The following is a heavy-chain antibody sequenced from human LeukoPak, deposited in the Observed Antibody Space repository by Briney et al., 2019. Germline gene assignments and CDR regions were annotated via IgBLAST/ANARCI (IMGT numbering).Heavy chain of an antibody. CDR1: GFTFSSYG. D-gene: IGHD5-24*01. CDR2: IWYDGSNK. V-gene: IGHV3-30*02. Sequence: PGGSLRLSCAASGFTFSSYGMHWVRQAPGKGLEWVAVIWYDGSNKYYADSVKGRFTISRDNSKNTLYLQMNSLRAEDTAVYYCAKDRDEMATILDYWGQGTLVTVSS. J-gene: IGHJ4*02. CDR3: AKDRDEMATILDY.